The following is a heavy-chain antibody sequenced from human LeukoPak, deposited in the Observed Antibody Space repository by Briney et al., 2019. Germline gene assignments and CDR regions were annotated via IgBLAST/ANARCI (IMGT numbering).Heavy chain of an antibody. CDR1: GGSISSGSYY. J-gene: IGHJ3*01. CDR3: VRVGWGAFNV. CDR2: IYTSGST. D-gene: IGHD6-19*01. Sequence: SETLSLTCTVSGGSISSGSYYWSWIRQPAGKGLEWIGRIYTSGSTNYNPSLKSRVTISVDTSKNQFSLKLSSVTAADTAVYYCVRVGWGAFNVWGQGTMVTVSS. V-gene: IGHV4-61*02.